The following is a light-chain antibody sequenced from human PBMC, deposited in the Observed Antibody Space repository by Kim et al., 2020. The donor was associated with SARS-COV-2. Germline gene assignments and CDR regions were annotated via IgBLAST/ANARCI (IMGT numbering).Light chain of an antibody. Sequence: SYELTQPPSVSVSPGQTANITCSGDKLGDKFACWYQQKASQSPVLVIYQDNKRPSGIPERFSGSNSGNTATLTISGTQAMDEADYYCQAWDTSTAVFGTGTKVTVL. CDR1: KLGDKF. J-gene: IGLJ1*01. V-gene: IGLV3-1*01. CDR3: QAWDTSTAV. CDR2: QDN.